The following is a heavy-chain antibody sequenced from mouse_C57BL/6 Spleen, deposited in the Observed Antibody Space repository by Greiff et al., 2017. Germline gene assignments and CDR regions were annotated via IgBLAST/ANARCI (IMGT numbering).Heavy chain of an antibody. CDR1: GYAFSSYW. J-gene: IGHJ2*01. V-gene: IGHV1-80*01. CDR3: ARSDTTVVPLDY. Sequence: VQGVESGAELVKPGASVKISCKASGYAFSSYWMNWVKQRPGKGLEWIGQIYPGDGDTNYNGKFKGKATLTADKSSSTAYMQLSSLTSEDSAVYFCARSDTTVVPLDYWGQGTTLTVSS. D-gene: IGHD1-1*01. CDR2: IYPGDGDT.